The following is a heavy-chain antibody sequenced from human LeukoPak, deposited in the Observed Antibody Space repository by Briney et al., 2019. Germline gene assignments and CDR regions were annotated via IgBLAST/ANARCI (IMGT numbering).Heavy chain of an antibody. CDR3: ARDLSLAMYE. CDR2: TYYRSKWYN. CDR1: GDSDSSNSAA. V-gene: IGHV6-1*01. Sequence: SQTLSLTCAISGDSDSSNSAAWNWIRQSPSRGLEWLGRTYYRSKWYNDYAVIVKSRITISPDTSKNQFSLQLNSVTPEDTAVYYYARDLSLAMYEWGQGTLVTVSS. D-gene: IGHD6-6*01. J-gene: IGHJ4*02.